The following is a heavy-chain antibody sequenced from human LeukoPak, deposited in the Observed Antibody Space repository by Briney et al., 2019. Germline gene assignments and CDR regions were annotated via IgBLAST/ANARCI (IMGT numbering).Heavy chain of an antibody. CDR1: GGSFSGYY. CDR2: INHSGST. CDR3: ARWPQRRGWFDP. D-gene: IGHD2-2*01. V-gene: IGHV4-34*01. J-gene: IGHJ5*02. Sequence: ESSETLSLTCAVYGGSFSGYYWSWIRQPPGKGLEGIGEINHSGSTNYNPSLKSRVTISVDTSKNQFSLKLSSVTAADTAVYYCARWPQRRGWFDPWGQGTLVTVSS.